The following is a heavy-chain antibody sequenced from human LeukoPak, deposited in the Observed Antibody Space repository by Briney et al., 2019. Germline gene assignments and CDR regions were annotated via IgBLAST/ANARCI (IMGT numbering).Heavy chain of an antibody. CDR3: ARERDYGERYNWFDP. V-gene: IGHV1-2*02. J-gene: IGHJ5*02. Sequence: ASVKVSCKASGYTFTVYDMHWVRQAPGQGLEWMGSINPNSAGTNYTHKFQGRVTITRDTAISTAYMELSRLRSEDTAVYYCARERDYGERYNWFDPWGQGTLVTVS. D-gene: IGHD4-17*01. CDR1: GYTFTVYD. CDR2: INPNSAGT.